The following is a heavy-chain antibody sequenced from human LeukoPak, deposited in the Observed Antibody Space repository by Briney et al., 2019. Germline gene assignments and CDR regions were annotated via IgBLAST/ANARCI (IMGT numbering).Heavy chain of an antibody. CDR3: ARKTVVGSYFDY. Sequence: PSETLCLTCTVSGVSFSSYYWSWIRQPPGKGLEWVANIKQDGSDKYYVDSVKGRFTISRDNAKNSLYLQMNSLRAEDTAVYYCARKTVVGSYFDYWGQGTPVTVSS. CDR1: GVSFSSYY. CDR2: IKQDGSDK. V-gene: IGHV3-7*03. J-gene: IGHJ4*02. D-gene: IGHD4-23*01.